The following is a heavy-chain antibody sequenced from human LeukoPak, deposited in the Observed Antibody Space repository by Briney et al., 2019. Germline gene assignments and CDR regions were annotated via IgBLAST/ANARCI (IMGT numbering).Heavy chain of an antibody. Sequence: KASETLSLTCTVSGGSISSGSYYWSWIRQPAGKGLEWIGRIYTSGSTNYNPSLKSRVTISVDTPKNQFSLKLSSVTAADTAVYYCARSNWNDSDYWGQGTLVTVSS. CDR3: ARSNWNDSDY. CDR2: IYTSGST. J-gene: IGHJ4*02. D-gene: IGHD1-20*01. V-gene: IGHV4-61*02. CDR1: GGSISSGSYY.